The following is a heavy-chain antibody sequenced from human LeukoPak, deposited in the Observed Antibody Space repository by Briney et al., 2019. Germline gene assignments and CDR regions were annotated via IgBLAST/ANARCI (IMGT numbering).Heavy chain of an antibody. V-gene: IGHV2-70*04. CDR2: IDWDDDK. J-gene: IGHJ4*02. CDR1: GFSPSTSGMR. CDR3: ARMGYSGYEDY. D-gene: IGHD5-12*01. Sequence: SGPTLVNPTQTLTLTCTFSGFSPSTSGMRVSWIRQPPGKALEWLARIDWDDDKFYSTSLKTRLTISKDTSKNQVVLTMTNMDPVDTATYYCARMGYSGYEDYWGQGTLVTVSS.